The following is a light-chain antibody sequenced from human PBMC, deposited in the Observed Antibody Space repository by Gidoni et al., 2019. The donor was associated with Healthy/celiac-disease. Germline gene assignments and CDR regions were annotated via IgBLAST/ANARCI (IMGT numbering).Light chain of an antibody. J-gene: IGKJ2*01. V-gene: IGKV3-15*01. CDR3: QQYNNWPLVT. CDR2: GAS. CDR1: QSVSSN. Sequence: EIVMTQSPSTPSVSPGERATLSCRASQSVSSNLAWYQQKPGQAPRLLIYGASTRATGIPARLSGSGSGTEFTLTISSLQSEDFEVYSCQQYNNWPLVTFGQGTKLEIK.